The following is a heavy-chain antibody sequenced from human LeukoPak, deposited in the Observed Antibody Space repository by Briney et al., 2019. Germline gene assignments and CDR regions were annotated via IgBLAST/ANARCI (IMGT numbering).Heavy chain of an antibody. CDR3: AIRSRTYHYYFDY. CDR2: ISAYNGDR. V-gene: IGHV1-18*01. Sequence: ASVKVSCKTSGYTFTIYGISWVRQAPGQGLECMVWISAYNGDRSYAQNLQGRVTMTTETSTSTAYMELRSLRSDDTVVYYCAIRSRTYHYYFDYWGPGTLVTVSS. D-gene: IGHD2-15*01. CDR1: GYTFTIYG. J-gene: IGHJ4*02.